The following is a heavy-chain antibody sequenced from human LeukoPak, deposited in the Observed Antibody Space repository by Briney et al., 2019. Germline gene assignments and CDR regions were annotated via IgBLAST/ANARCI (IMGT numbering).Heavy chain of an antibody. CDR2: IYPGDSDT. CDR1: GYRFTSYW. J-gene: IGHJ4*02. D-gene: IGHD3-10*01. Sequence: GESLKISCKGSGYRFTSYWIGWVRQMPGKGLEWMGIIYPGDSDTRYSPSFQGQVTISADKSISTAYLQWSSLKASDTAMYYCARIAYYGSGSYYNALGFDYWGQGTLVTVSS. CDR3: ARIAYYGSGSYYNALGFDY. V-gene: IGHV5-51*01.